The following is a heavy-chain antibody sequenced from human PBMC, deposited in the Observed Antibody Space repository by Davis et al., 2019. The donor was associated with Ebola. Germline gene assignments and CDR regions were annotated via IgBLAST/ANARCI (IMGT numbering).Heavy chain of an antibody. Sequence: PGGSLRLSCAASGFTFSDYYMSWIRQAPGKGLEWVSVIYSGGSTYYADSVKGRFTISRDNSKNTLYLQMNSLRAEDTAVYYCARDWRYGSYGMDVWGQGTTVTVSS. CDR2: IYSGGST. J-gene: IGHJ6*02. CDR1: GFTFSDYY. D-gene: IGHD3-10*01. CDR3: ARDWRYGSYGMDV. V-gene: IGHV3-53*01.